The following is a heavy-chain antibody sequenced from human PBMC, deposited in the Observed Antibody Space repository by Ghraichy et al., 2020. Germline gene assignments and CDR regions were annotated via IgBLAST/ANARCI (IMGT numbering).Heavy chain of an antibody. CDR1: GFTFKYFA. CDR3: ATMGTLTKNFQH. CDR2: ITGSGTMT. V-gene: IGHV3-23*01. Sequence: LTCAASGFTFKYFALTWVRQAPGKGLEWVSAITGSGTMTFYAESVKGRFTISRDNAKDTVYLEMNSLGAEDTALYYCATMGTLTKNFQHWGQGTLVSI. D-gene: IGHD1-14*01. J-gene: IGHJ1*01.